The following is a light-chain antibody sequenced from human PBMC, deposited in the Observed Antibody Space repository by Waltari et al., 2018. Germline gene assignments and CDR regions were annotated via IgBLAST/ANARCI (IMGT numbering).Light chain of an antibody. Sequence: EIVMTQSPATLSVSPGERDTLSCRASQSISSNLAWYQQKPGQAPRLLIYEASTRATGIPARFSGSGSGTDFTLTISSLQSEDFVVYYCQQYNNWPLTFGGGTKVEIE. V-gene: IGKV3-15*01. CDR3: QQYNNWPLT. J-gene: IGKJ4*01. CDR1: QSISSN. CDR2: EAS.